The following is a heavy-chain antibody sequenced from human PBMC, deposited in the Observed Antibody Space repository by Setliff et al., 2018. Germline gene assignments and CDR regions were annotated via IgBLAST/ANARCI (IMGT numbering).Heavy chain of an antibody. CDR1: GGTFSSYA. Sequence: VKVSCKASGGTFSSYAISWVRQAPGQGLEWMGGIIPILGIANYAQKFQGRVTITADKSTSTAYMELSSLRSEDTAVYYCATVGGDYVWGSYRPRPLDYWGQGTLVTVSS. CDR2: IIPILGIA. D-gene: IGHD3-16*02. CDR3: ATVGGDYVWGSYRPRPLDY. V-gene: IGHV1-69*10. J-gene: IGHJ4*02.